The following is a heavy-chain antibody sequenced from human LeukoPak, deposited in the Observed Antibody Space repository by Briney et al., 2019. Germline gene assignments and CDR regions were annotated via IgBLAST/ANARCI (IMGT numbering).Heavy chain of an antibody. Sequence: QPGGSLRLSCAASGFTVITNDMTWVRQAPGKGFELVSVLYSDGNTKYADSVQGRFTISRDNSKNTLYLEMNSLSPDDTAVYYCARGVEPLAANTLAYWGQGTLVTVSS. CDR2: LYSDGNT. J-gene: IGHJ4*02. CDR1: GFTVITND. D-gene: IGHD1-14*01. CDR3: ARGVEPLAANTLAY. V-gene: IGHV3-53*01.